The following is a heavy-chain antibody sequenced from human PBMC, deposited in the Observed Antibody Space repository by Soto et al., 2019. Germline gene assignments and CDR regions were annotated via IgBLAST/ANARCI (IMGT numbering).Heavy chain of an antibody. CDR2: VIPVVDIT. D-gene: IGHD3-22*01. V-gene: IGHV1-69*04. CDR3: ARERKSFYASSGYADY. Sequence: SVKVSCKASGGTFSNYPISWVRQAPGQGLEWMGRVIPVVDITNYAQKFQGRVTITADKSTNTVYMELRRLTSDDTAVYFCARERKSFYASSGYADYWGQGTRVTVS. J-gene: IGHJ4*02. CDR1: GGTFSNYP.